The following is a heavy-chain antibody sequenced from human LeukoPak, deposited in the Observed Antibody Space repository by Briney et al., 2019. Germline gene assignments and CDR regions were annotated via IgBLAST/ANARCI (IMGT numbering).Heavy chain of an antibody. V-gene: IGHV1-2*02. Sequence: ASVKVSCKASGYTFTGYYMHWVRQAPGQGLEWMGWINPNSGGTNYAQKFQGRVTMTRDTSIGTAYMELSRLRSDDTAVYYCAREAGYSGYDGLDYWGQGTLVTVSS. D-gene: IGHD5-12*01. CDR1: GYTFTGYY. J-gene: IGHJ4*02. CDR2: INPNSGGT. CDR3: AREAGYSGYDGLDY.